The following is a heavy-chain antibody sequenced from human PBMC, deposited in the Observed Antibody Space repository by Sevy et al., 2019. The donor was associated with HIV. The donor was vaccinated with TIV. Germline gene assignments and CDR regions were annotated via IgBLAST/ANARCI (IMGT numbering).Heavy chain of an antibody. V-gene: IGHV3-49*04. Sequence: GGSLRLSCTVSGFTFGDYCMSWVRQAPGKGLEWEAFLKSKAHGGTLDYAASMKGRFTISRDDSKNIAHLQMNDLRTEDTAIYYYTRWKGAQSIFDYWGQGALVTVSS. CDR3: TRWKGAQSIFDY. CDR1: GFTFGDYC. J-gene: IGHJ4*02. CDR2: LKSKAHGGTL. D-gene: IGHD1-1*01.